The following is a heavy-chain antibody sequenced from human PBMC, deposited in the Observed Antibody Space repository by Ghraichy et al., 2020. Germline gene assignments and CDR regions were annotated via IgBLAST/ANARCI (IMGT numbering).Heavy chain of an antibody. CDR1: GFTFSSYA. CDR3: AKDRRDYGDYGLDYFDY. J-gene: IGHJ4*02. CDR2: ISGSGGST. D-gene: IGHD4-17*01. V-gene: IGHV3-23*01. Sequence: GGSLRLSCAASGFTFSSYAMSWVRQAPGKGLEWVSAISGSGGSTYYADSVKGRFTISRDNSKNTLYLQMNSLRAEDTAVYYCAKDRRDYGDYGLDYFDYWGQGTLVTVSS.